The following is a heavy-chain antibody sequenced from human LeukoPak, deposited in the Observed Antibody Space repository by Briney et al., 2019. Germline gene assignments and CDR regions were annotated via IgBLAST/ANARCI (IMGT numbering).Heavy chain of an antibody. V-gene: IGHV4-39*02. J-gene: IGHJ4*02. CDR3: ARETLDTAIVDY. D-gene: IGHD5-18*01. Sequence: PSETLSLTCTVSGGSISSSSYYWGWIRQPPGKGLEWIGSIYYSGSTYYNPSLKSRVTISVDTSKNQFSLKLSSVTAADTAVYYCARETLDTAIVDYWGQGTLVTVS. CDR1: GGSISSSSYY. CDR2: IYYSGST.